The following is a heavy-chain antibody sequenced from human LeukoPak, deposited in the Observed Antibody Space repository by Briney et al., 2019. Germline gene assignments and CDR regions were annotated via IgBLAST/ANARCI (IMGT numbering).Heavy chain of an antibody. Sequence: SETLSLTCAVYGGSFSGYYWSWIRQPPGKGLEWIGEINHSGSTNYNPSLKSRVTISVDTSKNQFSLKLSSVTAADTAVYYCASTGSGVGATGFDYWGQGTLVTVSS. D-gene: IGHD1-26*01. CDR1: GGSFSGYY. J-gene: IGHJ4*02. CDR3: ASTGSGVGATGFDY. V-gene: IGHV4-34*01. CDR2: INHSGST.